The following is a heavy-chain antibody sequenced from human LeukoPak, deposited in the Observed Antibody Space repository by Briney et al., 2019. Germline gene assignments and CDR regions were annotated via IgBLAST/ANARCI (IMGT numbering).Heavy chain of an antibody. CDR2: INPNSGGT. D-gene: IGHD5-24*01. J-gene: IGHJ5*02. CDR1: GYTFTGYY. V-gene: IGHV1-2*04. Sequence: ASVKVSCKASGYTFTGYYMHWVRQAPGQGLEWMGWINPNSGGTNYAQKFQGWVTMTRDTSISTAYMELSRLRTDDTAVYYCARGGPHGYNGWNWFDPWGQGTLVTVSS. CDR3: ARGGPHGYNGWNWFDP.